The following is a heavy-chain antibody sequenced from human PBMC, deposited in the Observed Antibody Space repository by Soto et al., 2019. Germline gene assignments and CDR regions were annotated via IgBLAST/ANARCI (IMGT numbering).Heavy chain of an antibody. Sequence: QVQLQESGPGLVKPSGTLSLTCAVSGGSISSRDWWSWVRQPPGKGLEWIGDIYHSGYTHYNPSLKSRVTISVDKSKNQFSLKMSAVTAADTAVYSCARDLDYRVEDGWGQGTLVTVSS. CDR1: GGSISSRDW. V-gene: IGHV4-4*02. CDR3: ARDLDYRVEDG. CDR2: IYHSGYT. J-gene: IGHJ4*02. D-gene: IGHD3-9*01.